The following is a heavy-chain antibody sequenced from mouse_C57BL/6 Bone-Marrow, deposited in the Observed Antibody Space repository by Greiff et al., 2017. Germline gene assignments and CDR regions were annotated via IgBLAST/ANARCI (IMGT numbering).Heavy chain of an antibody. CDR1: GYTFTSYW. CDR2: IDPSDSYT. V-gene: IGHV1-69*01. D-gene: IGHD2-4*01. J-gene: IGHJ4*01. Sequence: QVQLQQPGAELVMPGASVKLSCKVSGYTFTSYWMHWVKQRPGQGLEWIGEIDPSDSYTTYNQKFKGKSTLTVDNSSSTAYMQLSSLTSEDYAVYYCARDYYYFPHYSAMDYGGQGTSVTVSS. CDR3: ARDYYYFPHYSAMDY.